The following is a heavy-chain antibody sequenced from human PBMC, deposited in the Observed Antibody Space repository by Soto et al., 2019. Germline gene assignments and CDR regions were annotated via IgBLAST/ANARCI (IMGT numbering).Heavy chain of an antibody. Sequence: EVQLVESGGGLVQPGGSLRLSCAASGFTVSSNHMSWVRQAPGKGLEWVSLIYSGGSTYYADSVKGRFTFSRDNSQNTLYLQMNSLRAEDTAVYYCAGPGEQHRYWGQGTLVTASS. V-gene: IGHV3-66*01. CDR2: IYSGGST. CDR3: AGPGEQHRY. CDR1: GFTVSSNH. J-gene: IGHJ4*02. D-gene: IGHD3-16*01.